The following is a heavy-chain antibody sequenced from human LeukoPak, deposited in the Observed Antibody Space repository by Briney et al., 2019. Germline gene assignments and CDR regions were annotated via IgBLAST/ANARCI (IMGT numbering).Heavy chain of an antibody. D-gene: IGHD1-26*01. J-gene: IGHJ6*02. Sequence: GGSLRLSCAASGFTVSTNYMSWVRQAPGRGLEWVSVIYSGGNTYYADSVKGRFTISRDNSTNTLYLQMNSLRADDTAVYYCARDLKLGPTTTYYFYGMDAWGQGTTVTVSS. V-gene: IGHV3-66*01. CDR2: IYSGGNT. CDR1: GFTVSTNY. CDR3: ARDLKLGPTTTYYFYGMDA.